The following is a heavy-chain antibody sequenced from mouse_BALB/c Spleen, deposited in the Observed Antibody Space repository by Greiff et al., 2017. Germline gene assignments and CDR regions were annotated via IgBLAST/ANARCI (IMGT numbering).Heavy chain of an antibody. Sequence: VQLQQSGAELVRSGASVKLSCTASGFNIKDYYMHWVKQRPEQGLEWIGWIDPENGDTEYAPKFQGKATMTADTSSNTAYLQLSSLTSEDTAVYYCNYYGSSDDWGQGTTLTVSS. CDR2: IDPENGDT. D-gene: IGHD1-1*01. CDR3: NYYGSSDD. CDR1: GFNIKDYY. V-gene: IGHV14-4*02. J-gene: IGHJ2*01.